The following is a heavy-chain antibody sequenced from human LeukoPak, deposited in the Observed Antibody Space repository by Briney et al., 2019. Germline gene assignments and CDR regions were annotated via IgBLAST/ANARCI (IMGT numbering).Heavy chain of an antibody. V-gene: IGHV4-31*03. CDR1: GGSISSGGYY. J-gene: IGHJ4*02. CDR2: IYYSGST. D-gene: IGHD4-17*01. CDR3: ARFAMTTVTTDY. Sequence: PSETLSLTCTVSGGSISSGGYYWSWIRQYPGKGLEWIGYIYYSGSTYYNPSLKSRVTISVDTSKNQFSLKLSSVTAADTAVYYCARFAMTTVTTDYWGQGTLVTVSS.